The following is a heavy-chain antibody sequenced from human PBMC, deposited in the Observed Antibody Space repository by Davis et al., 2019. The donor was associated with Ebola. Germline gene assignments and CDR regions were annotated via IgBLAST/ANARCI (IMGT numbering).Heavy chain of an antibody. CDR1: GDSIRSNF. CDR2: IFYSGST. CDR3: ARISADSRGYHYIDN. Sequence: SETLSLTCTVSGDSIRSNFWSWIRQPPGKGLEWIGYIFYSGSTKYNPSLQSRVTMSVDTSKKQFSLRLRSVTAAATAVYYCARISADSRGYHYIDNWGQGTLVTVSS. D-gene: IGHD3-22*01. J-gene: IGHJ4*02. V-gene: IGHV4-59*01.